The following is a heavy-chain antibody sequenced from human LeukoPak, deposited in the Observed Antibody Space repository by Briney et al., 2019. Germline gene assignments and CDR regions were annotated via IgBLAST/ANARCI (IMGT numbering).Heavy chain of an antibody. CDR2: IRSSSTYI. CDR1: GFTFSSYS. Sequence: PGGSLRLSCAASGFTFSSYSMNWVRQAPGKGLEWVSFIRSSSTYISYADSVKGRFTISRDNANNSLYLQMNSLRAEDTALYYCAKRSRDSSGWFDHWGQGTLVTVSS. D-gene: IGHD6-19*01. J-gene: IGHJ5*02. V-gene: IGHV3-21*04. CDR3: AKRSRDSSGWFDH.